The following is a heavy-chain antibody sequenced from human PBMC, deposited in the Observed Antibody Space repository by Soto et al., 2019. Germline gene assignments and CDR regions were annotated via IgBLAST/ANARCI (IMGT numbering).Heavy chain of an antibody. J-gene: IGHJ5*01. CDR3: ARDWGPYWFDS. D-gene: IGHD3-16*01. CDR2: IYASGTT. CDR1: GGSISVYY. Sequence: SETLSLTGAVYGGSISVYYWSWVRQPPGHELEWIGYIYASGTTYYNPSLKSRVTISQDTSSNQFSLTMNSVSASDTAVYYCARDWGPYWFDSWGQGILVTVSS. V-gene: IGHV4-4*08.